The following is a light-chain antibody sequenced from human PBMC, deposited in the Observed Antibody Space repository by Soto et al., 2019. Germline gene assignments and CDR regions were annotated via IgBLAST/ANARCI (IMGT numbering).Light chain of an antibody. CDR3: ASWDDNLNGGV. J-gene: IGLJ3*02. Sequence: QSVLTQPPSVSGAPGQRITISCTGSSSNIGAGYDVHWYRQLPGTAPELLIFADTKRPSGVPDRFSGSKSGTSASLAINGLHSEDEADYYCASWDDNLNGGVFGGGTKLTVL. V-gene: IGLV1-40*01. CDR1: SSNIGAGYD. CDR2: ADT.